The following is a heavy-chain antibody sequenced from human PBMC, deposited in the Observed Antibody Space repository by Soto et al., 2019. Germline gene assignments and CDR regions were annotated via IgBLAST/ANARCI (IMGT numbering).Heavy chain of an antibody. D-gene: IGHD2-2*01. V-gene: IGHV3-30-3*01. CDR3: ARGPPACSSTSCYPPSGP. J-gene: IGHJ5*02. CDR2: ISYDGSNK. CDR1: GSAFSSYA. Sequence: PWWSLRHSVAAAGSAFSSYAMHWVHQAPGKGLEWVAVISYDGSNKYYADSVKGRFTISRDNSKNTLYLQMNSLRAEDTAVYYCARGPPACSSTSCYPPSGPWGQRTLVTVSS.